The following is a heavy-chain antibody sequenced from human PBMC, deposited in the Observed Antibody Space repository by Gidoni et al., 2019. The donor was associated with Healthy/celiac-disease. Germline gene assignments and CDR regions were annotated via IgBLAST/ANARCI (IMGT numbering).Heavy chain of an antibody. D-gene: IGHD2-2*01. CDR2: ISSSSSYI. CDR3: AASTRVDAFDI. V-gene: IGHV3-21*01. J-gene: IGHJ3*02. Sequence: APGKGLEWVSSISSSSSYIYDADSVKGRFTISRDNATNSLYLQMNSLRAEDPAVYYCAASTRVDAFDIWGQGTMVTVSS.